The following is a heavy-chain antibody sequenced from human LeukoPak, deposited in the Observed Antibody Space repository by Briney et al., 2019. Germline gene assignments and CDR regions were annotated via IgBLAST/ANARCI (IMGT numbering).Heavy chain of an antibody. CDR3: ARDQMGYGDSLYYYYYMDV. V-gene: IGHV4-61*02. D-gene: IGHD4-17*01. CDR2: IYTSGST. J-gene: IGHJ6*03. CDR1: GGSISSGSYY. Sequence: PSQTLSLTCTVSGGSISSGSYYWSWIRQPAGKGLEWIGRIYTSGSTNYNPSLKSRVTISVDTSKNQFSLKLSSVTAADTAVYYCARDQMGYGDSLYYYYYMDVWGKGTTVTVSS.